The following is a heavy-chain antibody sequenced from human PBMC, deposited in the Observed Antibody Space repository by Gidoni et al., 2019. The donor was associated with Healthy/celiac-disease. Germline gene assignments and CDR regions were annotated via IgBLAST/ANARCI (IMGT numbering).Heavy chain of an antibody. V-gene: IGHV3-23*01. Sequence: EVQLLESGGGLVQPGGSLSLSCSASGLTFSSYAMSWVRQAPGKGLEWVSAISGSGGSTYYADSVKGRFTISRDNSKNTLYLQMNSLRAEDTAVYYCAKDLEIAAAGTVDYWGQGTLVTVSS. CDR3: AKDLEIAAAGTVDY. CDR1: GLTFSSYA. CDR2: ISGSGGST. D-gene: IGHD6-13*01. J-gene: IGHJ4*02.